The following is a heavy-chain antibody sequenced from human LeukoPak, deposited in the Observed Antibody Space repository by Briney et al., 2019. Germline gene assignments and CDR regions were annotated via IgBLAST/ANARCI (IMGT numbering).Heavy chain of an antibody. Sequence: GGSLRLSCAASGLTFRNAWMIWVRQAPGKGLEWVGRIKSETDGGTTDYAAPVKGRFTISRDDSKNMLYLQVDSPKTEDTAVYYCTTDPGDYEIYWGQGTLVTVSS. CDR3: TTDPGDYEIY. CDR2: IKSETDGGTT. D-gene: IGHD4-17*01. CDR1: GLTFRNAW. J-gene: IGHJ4*02. V-gene: IGHV3-15*01.